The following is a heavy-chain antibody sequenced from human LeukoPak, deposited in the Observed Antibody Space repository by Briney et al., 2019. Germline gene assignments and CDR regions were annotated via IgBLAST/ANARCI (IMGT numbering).Heavy chain of an antibody. D-gene: IGHD2-15*01. CDR1: GLTFSSHS. CDR3: ARDHSRAEVAGNY. V-gene: IGHV3-48*01. CDR2: ISSSSTI. J-gene: IGHJ4*02. Sequence: GGSLRLSCAASGLTFSSHSMNWVRQAPGKGLEWVSYISSSSTIYYADSVKGRFTISRDNAKNSLYLQMNSLRAEDTAVYYCARDHSRAEVAGNYWGQGTLVTVSS.